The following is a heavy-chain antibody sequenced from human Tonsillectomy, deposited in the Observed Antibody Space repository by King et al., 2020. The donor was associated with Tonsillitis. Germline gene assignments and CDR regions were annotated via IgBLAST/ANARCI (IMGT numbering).Heavy chain of an antibody. V-gene: IGHV3-30*18. J-gene: IGHJ4*02. Sequence: VQLVESGGGVVQPGRSLRLSCAASGFTFSSYGMYWVRQAPGKGLEWVAVISYDGSNKYYADSVKGRFTISRDNSKNTLYLQMNSLRAEDTAVYYCAKGNPPDYWGQGTLVTVSS. CDR3: AKGNPPDY. CDR2: ISYDGSNK. D-gene: IGHD1-14*01. CDR1: GFTFSSYG.